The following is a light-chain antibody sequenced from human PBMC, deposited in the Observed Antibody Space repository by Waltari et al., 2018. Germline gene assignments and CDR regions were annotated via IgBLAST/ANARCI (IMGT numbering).Light chain of an antibody. CDR2: GNN. Sequence: QSVLTQPPSVSGAPGQRVTISCTGNSSNIGAGFAVHWYQQIPGAVPKLLIFGNNHGPAGVPVRFSGSKSGTSASLAIPGLQAEDEAHYYCQSYDSSLSGFVVYGGGTKMIVL. V-gene: IGLV1-40*01. J-gene: IGLJ2*01. CDR1: SSNIGAGFA. CDR3: QSYDSSLSGFVV.